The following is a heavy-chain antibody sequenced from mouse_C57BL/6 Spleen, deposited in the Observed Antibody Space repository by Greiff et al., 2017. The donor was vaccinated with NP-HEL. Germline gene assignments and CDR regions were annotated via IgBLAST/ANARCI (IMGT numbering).Heavy chain of an antibody. Sequence: QVQLQQPGAELVRPGTSVKLSCKASGYTFTSYWMHWVKQRPGQGLEWIGVIDPSDSYTNYNQKFKGKATLTVDTSSSTAYMQLSSLTSEDSAVYYCARGNYYGSTNGYAMDYWGQGTSVTVSS. CDR1: GYTFTSYW. D-gene: IGHD1-1*01. J-gene: IGHJ4*01. CDR3: ARGNYYGSTNGYAMDY. V-gene: IGHV1-59*01. CDR2: IDPSDSYT.